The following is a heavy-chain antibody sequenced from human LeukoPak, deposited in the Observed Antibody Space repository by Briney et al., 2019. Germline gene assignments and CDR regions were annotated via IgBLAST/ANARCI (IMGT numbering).Heavy chain of an antibody. V-gene: IGHV4-4*07. CDR2: IYTSEST. D-gene: IGHD6-19*01. CDR1: GGSISSYY. Sequence: SETLSLTCTVSGGSISSYYWSWIRQPAGKGLEWIGRIYTSESTNANPSLKSRVTMSVDTSENQFSLKLSSVTAADAAVYYCARDNPPQYNSGWFAYWGQGTLVTVSS. CDR3: ARDNPPQYNSGWFAY. J-gene: IGHJ4*02.